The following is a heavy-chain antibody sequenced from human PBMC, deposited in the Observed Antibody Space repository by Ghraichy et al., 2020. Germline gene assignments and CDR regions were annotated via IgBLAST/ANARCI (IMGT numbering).Heavy chain of an antibody. Sequence: GGSLRLSCAASGFTFSSNAMSWVRQAPGKGLEWVSGISGSGVGTYYADSVKGRFTISRDNSKNTLYLQMNSLRAEDTAVYYCARQGGYYGSGSEYYFDYWGQGTLVTVSS. CDR1: GFTFSSNA. CDR2: ISGSGVGT. V-gene: IGHV3-23*01. CDR3: ARQGGYYGSGSEYYFDY. D-gene: IGHD3-10*01. J-gene: IGHJ4*02.